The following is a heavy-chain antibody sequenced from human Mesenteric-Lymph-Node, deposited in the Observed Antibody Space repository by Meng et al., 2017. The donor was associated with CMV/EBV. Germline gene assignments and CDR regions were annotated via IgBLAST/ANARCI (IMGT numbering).Heavy chain of an antibody. CDR2: ISYSGST. Sequence: GSLRLSCTVSGGSISSSSYYWGWIRQPPGKGLEWIGSISYSGSTYDNPSLKSRVSISVDTSNNQFSLKLISVTAADTAVYYCARDSPLSAGGFDYWGQGTLVTVSS. D-gene: IGHD2-15*01. CDR3: ARDSPLSAGGFDY. V-gene: IGHV4-39*07. J-gene: IGHJ4*02. CDR1: GGSISSSSYY.